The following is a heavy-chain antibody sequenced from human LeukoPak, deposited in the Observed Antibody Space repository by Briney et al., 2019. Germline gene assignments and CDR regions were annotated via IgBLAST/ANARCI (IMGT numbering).Heavy chain of an antibody. D-gene: IGHD3-22*01. Sequence: SETLSLTCTVSGGSISSGSYYWSWIRQPAGKGLEWIGRIYTSGSTNYNPSLKSRVTISVDTSKNQFSLKLSSVTAADTAVYYCARGGMIVVANWFDPWGQGTLVTVSS. CDR2: IYTSGST. V-gene: IGHV4-61*02. CDR1: GGSISSGSYY. J-gene: IGHJ5*02. CDR3: ARGGMIVVANWFDP.